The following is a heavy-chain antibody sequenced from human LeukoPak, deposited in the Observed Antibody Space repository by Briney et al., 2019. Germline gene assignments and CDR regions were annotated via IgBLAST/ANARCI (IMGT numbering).Heavy chain of an antibody. V-gene: IGHV1-69*13. CDR2: IIPIFGTA. CDR1: GGTFSSYA. Sequence: ASVKVSCKASGGTFSSYAISWVRQAPGQGLEWMGGIIPIFGTANYAQKFQGRVTITADESTSTAYMELSSLRSEDTAVYYCARLPSLSTTGTVEAFDIWGQGTMVTVSS. CDR3: ARLPSLSTTGTVEAFDI. J-gene: IGHJ3*02. D-gene: IGHD1-1*01.